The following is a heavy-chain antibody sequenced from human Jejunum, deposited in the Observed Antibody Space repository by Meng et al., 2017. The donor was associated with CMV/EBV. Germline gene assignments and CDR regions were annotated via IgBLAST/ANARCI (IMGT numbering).Heavy chain of an antibody. CDR3: APGFRSWSGSYSS. V-gene: IGHV4-34*01. CDR2: ITHSGST. CDR1: GLPFSGY. J-gene: IGHJ4*02. Sequence: QVHLQPWGAGLLKPSETLALTCGVYGLPFSGYWSWVRQPPGKGLEWIGEITHSGSTNYNVSLKSRVTISIDTSKNQFSLKLSSVTATDTAVYYCAPGFRSWSGSYSSWGQGTLVTVSS. D-gene: IGHD1-26*01.